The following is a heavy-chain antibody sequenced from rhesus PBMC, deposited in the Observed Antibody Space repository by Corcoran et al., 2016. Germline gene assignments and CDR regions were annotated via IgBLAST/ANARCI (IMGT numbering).Heavy chain of an antibody. CDR3: VGLMVAGPVEY. V-gene: IGHV4-173*01. Sequence: LQLQESGPGLVKPSETLSLTCAVSGGSISSNSWTWLRQPPGKGLEWIGRISGDDRSTDYNPSLRSRVTISTDTSKTQFSLKVDSVTAADTAVYYCVGLMVAGPVEYWGQGVLVTVSS. D-gene: IGHD6-37*01. J-gene: IGHJ4*01. CDR1: GGSISSNS. CDR2: ISGDDRST.